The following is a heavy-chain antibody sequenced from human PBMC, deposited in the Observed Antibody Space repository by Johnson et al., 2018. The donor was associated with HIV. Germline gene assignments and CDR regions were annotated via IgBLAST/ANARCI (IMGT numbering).Heavy chain of an antibody. J-gene: IGHJ3*02. Sequence: MQLVESGGGLVQPGGSLRLSCAASGFTFSSYAMHWVRQAPGKGLEWVAVISYGGKNKYYADSVKGRFTISRDNSKNTLYLEMNSLRPEDTAVYYCARLEELLRAFDIWGQGTMVTVSA. V-gene: IGHV3-30*04. D-gene: IGHD1-26*01. CDR2: ISYGGKNK. CDR1: GFTFSSYA. CDR3: ARLEELLRAFDI.